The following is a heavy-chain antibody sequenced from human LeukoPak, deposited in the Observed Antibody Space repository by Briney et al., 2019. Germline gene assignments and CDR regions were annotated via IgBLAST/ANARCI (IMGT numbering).Heavy chain of an antibody. CDR1: GYTFTGYY. Sequence: GASVKVSCKASGYTFTGYYMHWVRQAPGQGLEWMGWINPNSSGTNYAQKFQGRVTMTRDTSISTAYMELSRLRSDDTAVYYCARFGGSSWYWDYWGQGTLVTVSS. CDR2: INPNSSGT. D-gene: IGHD6-13*01. CDR3: ARFGGSSWYWDY. V-gene: IGHV1-2*02. J-gene: IGHJ4*02.